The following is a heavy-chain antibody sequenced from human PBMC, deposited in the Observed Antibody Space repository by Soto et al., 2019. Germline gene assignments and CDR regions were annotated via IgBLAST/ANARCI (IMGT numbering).Heavy chain of an antibody. Sequence: GGSLRLSCAASCFTFSNAWINWVRQAPGKGLEWVGRIKSKTDGGTTDFAAPVRGRFAISRDDSKNMVYMQMNSLKTEDTAVYYCTTVSCFAILVDLFYYWGHGTLVIGSS. D-gene: IGHD1-26*01. CDR2: IKSKTDGGTT. CDR3: TTVSCFAILVDLFYY. V-gene: IGHV3-15*07. J-gene: IGHJ4*01. CDR1: CFTFSNAW.